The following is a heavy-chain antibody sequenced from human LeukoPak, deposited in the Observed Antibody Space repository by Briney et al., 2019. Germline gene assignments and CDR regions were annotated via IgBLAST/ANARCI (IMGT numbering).Heavy chain of an antibody. J-gene: IGHJ4*02. V-gene: IGHV3-48*01. CDR1: GFTFTSYS. Sequence: GGSLRLSCAASGFTFTSYSINWVRQAPGKGLEWVSYISRDSSNIYYADSVKGRFTISRDNSKNTLYLQMNSLRAEDTAVYYCAPRPRIDYWGQGTLVTVSS. CDR2: ISRDSSNI. CDR3: APRPRIDY.